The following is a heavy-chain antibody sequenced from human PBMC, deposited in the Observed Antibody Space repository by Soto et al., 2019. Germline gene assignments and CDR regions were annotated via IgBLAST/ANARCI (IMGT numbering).Heavy chain of an antibody. D-gene: IGHD6-13*01. J-gene: IGHJ4*02. CDR3: ARHHSSSWDDYYFDY. CDR2: IYYSGST. Sequence: QLQLQESGPGLVKPSETLSLTCTVSGGSISSSSYYWGWIRQPPGKGLEWIGSIYYSGSTYYNPSLKSRVTISVDTSKNQFSLKLSSVTAADTAVYYCARHHSSSWDDYYFDYWGQGTLVTVSS. V-gene: IGHV4-39*01. CDR1: GGSISSSSYY.